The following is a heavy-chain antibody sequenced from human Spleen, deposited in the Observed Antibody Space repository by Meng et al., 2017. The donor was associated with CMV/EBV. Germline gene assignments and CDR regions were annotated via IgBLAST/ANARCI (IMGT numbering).Heavy chain of an antibody. V-gene: IGHV1-8*01. CDR3: AKIGSFTYYYYGMDV. Sequence: KVSCKASGYTFTSYDINWVRQATGQGLEWMGWMNPNSGYTDYAQKFQGRVTITRNTSISTAYMELSSLRSEDTAVYYCAKIGSFTYYYYGMDVWGQGTTVTVSS. J-gene: IGHJ6*02. CDR1: GYTFTSYD. D-gene: IGHD1-26*01. CDR2: MNPNSGYT.